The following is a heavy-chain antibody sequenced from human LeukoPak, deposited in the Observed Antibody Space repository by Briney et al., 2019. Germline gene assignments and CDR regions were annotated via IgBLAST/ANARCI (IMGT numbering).Heavy chain of an antibody. CDR2: MNPNSGNT. V-gene: IGHV1-8*01. CDR3: ARAPWIQLRSNYYYYMDV. J-gene: IGHJ6*03. D-gene: IGHD5-18*01. CDR1: GYTFTSYD. Sequence: ASVKVSCKASGYTFTSYDINWVRQATGQGLEWMGWMNPNSGNTGYAQKFQGRATMTRNTSISTAYMELSSLRSEDTAVYYCARAPWIQLRSNYYYYMDVWGKGTTVTVSS.